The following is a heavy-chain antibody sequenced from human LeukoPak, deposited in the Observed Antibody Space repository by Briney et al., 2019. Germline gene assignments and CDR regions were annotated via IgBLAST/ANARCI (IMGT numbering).Heavy chain of an antibody. J-gene: IGHJ3*02. V-gene: IGHV4-34*01. Sequence: SEALSLTCAVYGGSFSGYYWSWIRQPPGKGLEWIGEINHSGSTNYNPSLKSRVTISVDTSKNQFSLKLSSVTAADTAVYYCARRERALERRRTSSAFDIWGQGTMVTVSS. CDR1: GGSFSGYY. CDR3: ARRERALERRRTSSAFDI. D-gene: IGHD1-1*01. CDR2: INHSGST.